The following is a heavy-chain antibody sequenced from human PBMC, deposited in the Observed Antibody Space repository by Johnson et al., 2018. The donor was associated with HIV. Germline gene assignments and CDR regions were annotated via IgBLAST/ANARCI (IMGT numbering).Heavy chain of an antibody. D-gene: IGHD6-25*01. CDR2: FYRNGGST. CDR1: GFTFTNAW. CDR3: ARDGPSAAV. J-gene: IGHJ3*01. V-gene: IGHV3-20*04. Sequence: VQLVESGGGLVKPGGSLRLSCAASGFTFTNAWMSWVRQVPGKGLEWVSGFYRNGGSTGYAASVQGRFSISRDNAKNSLYLQMNSLTVDDTALYYCARDGPSAAVWGQGTMVTVSS.